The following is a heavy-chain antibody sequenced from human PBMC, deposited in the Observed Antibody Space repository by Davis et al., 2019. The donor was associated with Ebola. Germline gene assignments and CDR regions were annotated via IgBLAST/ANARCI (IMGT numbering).Heavy chain of an antibody. CDR2: IWHDGSNK. V-gene: IGHV3-33*01. Sequence: GESLKISCAASGFTFSSYGMHWVRQAPGKGLEWVAVIWHDGSNKYYADSVKGRFTISRDNSKNTLYLQMNSLRAEDTAVYYCARDRIGDYDSSGYWDYWGQGTLVTVSS. D-gene: IGHD3-22*01. CDR1: GFTFSSYG. J-gene: IGHJ4*02. CDR3: ARDRIGDYDSSGYWDY.